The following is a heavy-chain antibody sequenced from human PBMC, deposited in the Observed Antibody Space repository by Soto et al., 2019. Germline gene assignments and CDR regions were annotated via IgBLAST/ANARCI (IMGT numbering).Heavy chain of an antibody. CDR2: MSWKTGTI. Sequence: EVQVVESGGGLVQPGGSLRLSCAASGFTSDGYGMHWVRQAPGKGLEWVSSMSWKTGTIRYADSVKGRFTISRDNAENSLDLQMSSLRPEDTALYYCASSTSGGYYYYYSMEVWGKGTTVTVSS. CDR1: GFTSDGYG. V-gene: IGHV3-9*02. J-gene: IGHJ6*04. D-gene: IGHD6-6*01. CDR3: ASSTSGGYYYYYSMEV.